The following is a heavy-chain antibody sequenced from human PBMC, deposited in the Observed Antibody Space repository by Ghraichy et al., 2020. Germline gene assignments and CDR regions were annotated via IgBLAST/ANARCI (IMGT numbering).Heavy chain of an antibody. Sequence: ASVKVSCKTSGYIFSNYAMHWVRQAPGQRLEWMGWIDAVNGNTEYSQNFQGRVTFTRDTSASTDNMELSSLRSEDTAIYYCARGISTSGWIHEYWGQGTVVTVSS. V-gene: IGHV1-3*01. D-gene: IGHD6-25*01. CDR1: GYIFSNYA. J-gene: IGHJ4*02. CDR3: ARGISTSGWIHEY. CDR2: IDAVNGNT.